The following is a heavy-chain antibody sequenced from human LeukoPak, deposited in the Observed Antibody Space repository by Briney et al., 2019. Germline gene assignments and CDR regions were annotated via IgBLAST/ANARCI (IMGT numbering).Heavy chain of an antibody. V-gene: IGHV4-59*11. CDR2: LLDSVNT. CDR1: GGSISSHY. D-gene: IGHD3-9*01. J-gene: IGHJ4*02. CDR3: ARGNILTGYCFDF. Sequence: PSETLSLTCTVSGGSISSHYWSWIRQPPGKGLEWIAYLLDSVNTKDNPSLKSRATISTDTSKNQFSLRLSSVTAADTAVYYCARGNILTGYCFDFWGQGALVTVSS.